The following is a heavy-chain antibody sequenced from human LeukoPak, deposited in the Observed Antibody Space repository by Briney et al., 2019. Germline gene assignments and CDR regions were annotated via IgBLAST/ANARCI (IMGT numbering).Heavy chain of an antibody. CDR2: ISGSGDPT. J-gene: IGHJ4*02. Sequence: GGSLRLSCEASGLSFSSYAMSWVRQAPGKGLEWVSAISGSGDPTYYADSVRGRFTISRDNSKNTLYLQMNSLRAEDTAVYYCAREGPYSGSYGVFGYWGQGTLVTVSS. D-gene: IGHD1-26*01. V-gene: IGHV3-23*01. CDR1: GLSFSSYA. CDR3: AREGPYSGSYGVFGY.